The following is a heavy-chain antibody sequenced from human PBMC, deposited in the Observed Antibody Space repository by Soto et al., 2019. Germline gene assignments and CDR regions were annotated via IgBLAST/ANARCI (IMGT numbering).Heavy chain of an antibody. J-gene: IGHJ4*02. Sequence: SVKVSCKVSGSRFSNYVISWVRQAPGHGLEWLGRIIPIFNSTKYAQSFQGRVTITADKSTSTASLELSSLRSDDTAVYYCAREDRGKKDGYNGLVSLGYWGQGTLVTVSS. D-gene: IGHD2-21*01. CDR3: AREDRGKKDGYNGLVSLGY. V-gene: IGHV1-69*06. CDR1: GSRFSNYV. CDR2: IIPIFNST.